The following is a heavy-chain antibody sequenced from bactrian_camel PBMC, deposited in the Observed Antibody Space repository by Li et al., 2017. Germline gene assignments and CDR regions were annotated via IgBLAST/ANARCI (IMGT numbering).Heavy chain of an antibody. CDR1: GFTFSNYA. D-gene: IGHD3*01. V-gene: IGHV3S31*01. J-gene: IGHJ4*01. CDR3: APDPRGSGY. Sequence: VQLVESGGGLVHPGGSLRLSCEASGFTFSNYAMTWVRQAPGKGLEWIAGINSRGSMTDYADSVKGRFTMFRDNAKNMLYLQMNRLETGDTAVYYCAPDPRGSGYWGQGTQVTV. CDR2: INSRGSMT.